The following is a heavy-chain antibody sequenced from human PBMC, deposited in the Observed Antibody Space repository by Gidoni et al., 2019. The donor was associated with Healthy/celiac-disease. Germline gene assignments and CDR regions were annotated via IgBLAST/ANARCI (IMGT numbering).Heavy chain of an antibody. V-gene: IGHV1-18*01. J-gene: IGHJ5*02. CDR2: ISAYNGNT. CDR3: ARDLGYSNYVWFDP. D-gene: IGHD4-4*01. Sequence: VRQAPGQGLEWMGWISAYNGNTNYAQKLQGRVTMTTDTSTSTAYMELRSLRSDDTAVYYCARDLGYSNYVWFDPWGQGTLVTVSS.